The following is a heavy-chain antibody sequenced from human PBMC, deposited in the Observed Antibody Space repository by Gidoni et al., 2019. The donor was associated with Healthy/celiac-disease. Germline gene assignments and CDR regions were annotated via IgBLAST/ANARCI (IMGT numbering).Heavy chain of an antibody. Sequence: EVQLVESGGGLVQPGRSLRLSCAASGFTFDDYAMHWVRQAPGKGLEWVSGISWNSGSIGYADSVKGRFTISRDNAKNSLYLQMNSLRAEDTALYYCAKDRGSSRGPGYSSGWYVYWGQGTLVTVSS. CDR3: AKDRGSSRGPGYSSGWYVY. V-gene: IGHV3-9*01. J-gene: IGHJ4*02. D-gene: IGHD6-19*01. CDR2: ISWNSGSI. CDR1: GFTFDDYA.